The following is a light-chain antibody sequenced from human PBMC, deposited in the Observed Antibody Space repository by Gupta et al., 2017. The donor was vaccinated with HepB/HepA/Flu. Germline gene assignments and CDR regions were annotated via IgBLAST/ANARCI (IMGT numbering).Light chain of an antibody. CDR2: VNN. V-gene: IGLV1-40*01. Sequence: QSVLTQPPSVSSVPVQSITISCTGSSSNFGAGYDVHWYQQLPGTAPKLLIYVNNNRPSGVSDRFSGSKSATSASLVITGLKAEDEANYYCQSYDSSLSGSIFGGGTKLTVL. J-gene: IGLJ2*01. CDR1: SSNFGAGYD. CDR3: QSYDSSLSGSI.